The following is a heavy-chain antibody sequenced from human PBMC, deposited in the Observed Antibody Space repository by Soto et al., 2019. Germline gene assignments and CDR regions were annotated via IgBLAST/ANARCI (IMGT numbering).Heavy chain of an antibody. J-gene: IGHJ5*02. CDR1: GGSISSGGYY. D-gene: IGHD2-2*01. CDR3: ARDLVPAANWINWFDP. V-gene: IGHV4-31*03. CDR2: IYYSGST. Sequence: LSLTCTVSGGSISSGGYYWSWIRQHPGKGLEWIGYIYYSGSTYYNPSLKSRVTISVDTSKNQFSLKLSSVTAADTAVYYCARDLVPAANWINWFDPWGQGTLVTVSS.